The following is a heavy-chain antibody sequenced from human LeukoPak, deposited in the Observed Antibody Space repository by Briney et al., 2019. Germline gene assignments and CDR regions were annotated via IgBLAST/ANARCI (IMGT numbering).Heavy chain of an antibody. CDR2: IYSGGST. V-gene: IGHV3-53*01. D-gene: IGHD2-15*01. Sequence: PGGSLRLSCAASGFTVSHNYMTWVRQAPGKGLEWVSIIYSGGSTYYADSVEGRFTISRDNSKNTLYLQMNSLRAEDTAVYYCGILPGSGHWGQGTLVTVSS. J-gene: IGHJ1*01. CDR3: GILPGSGH. CDR1: GFTVSHNY.